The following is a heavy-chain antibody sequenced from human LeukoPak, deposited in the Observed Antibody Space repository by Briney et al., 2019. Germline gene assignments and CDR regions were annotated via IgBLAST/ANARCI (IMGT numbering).Heavy chain of an antibody. CDR1: GYTFTSYD. Sequence: GASVKVSCKASGYTFTSYDINWVRQATGQGLEWMGWMNPNSGNTGYAQKFQGRVTITRNTSISTAYMELSSLRSEDTAVYYCARARSIKAAAGTPRSNWFDPWGQGTLVTVSS. V-gene: IGHV1-8*03. CDR3: ARARSIKAAAGTPRSNWFDP. J-gene: IGHJ5*02. CDR2: MNPNSGNT. D-gene: IGHD6-13*01.